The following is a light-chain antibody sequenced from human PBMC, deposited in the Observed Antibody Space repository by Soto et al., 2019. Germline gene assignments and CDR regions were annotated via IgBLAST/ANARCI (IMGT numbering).Light chain of an antibody. CDR1: QSVSSN. V-gene: IGKV3-15*01. CDR2: GAS. J-gene: IGKJ1*01. CDR3: HHYKNWCRT. Sequence: EMVMMQSPATLSVPPGEIATLSCSASQSVSSNLAWYQQKPGQAPWLLIYGASTRATVIPPRFSGSGSGTNFTLNISSLQSEVLTFYSYHHYKNWCRTFGHRTKVEVE.